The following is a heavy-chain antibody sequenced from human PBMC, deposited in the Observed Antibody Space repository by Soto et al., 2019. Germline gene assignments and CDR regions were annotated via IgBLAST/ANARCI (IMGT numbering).Heavy chain of an antibody. CDR2: ISAYNGNT. CDR1: GYTFTSYG. J-gene: IGHJ4*02. D-gene: IGHD3-9*01. CDR3: ARGYDILTGYHAFDY. V-gene: IGHV1-18*01. Sequence: VASVKVSCKASGYTFTSYGISWVRQAPGQGLEWMGWISAYNGNTNYAQKLQGRVTMTTDTSTSTAYMELRSLRSDDTAVYYCARGYDILTGYHAFDYWGQGTLVTVSS.